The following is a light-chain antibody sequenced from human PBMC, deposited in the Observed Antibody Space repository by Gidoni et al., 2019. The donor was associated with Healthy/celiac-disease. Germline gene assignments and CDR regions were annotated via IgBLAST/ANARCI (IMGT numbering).Light chain of an antibody. Sequence: EIVLTQSPATLSLSPGGRATLSCRASQSVSSYLAWYQQKPGQDPRLLIYDASNRATGIPARFSGSGSGTDFTLTISSLEPEDFAVYYCQQRSNWPPGITFGPGTKVEIK. V-gene: IGKV3-11*01. CDR1: QSVSSY. CDR2: DAS. J-gene: IGKJ3*01. CDR3: QQRSNWPPGIT.